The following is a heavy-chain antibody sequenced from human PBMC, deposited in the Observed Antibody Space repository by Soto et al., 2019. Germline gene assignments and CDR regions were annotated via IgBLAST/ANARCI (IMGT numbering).Heavy chain of an antibody. CDR3: AKDIKSIAARPNDNYYYYYGMDV. D-gene: IGHD6-6*01. CDR1: GFTFDDYT. V-gene: IGHV3-43*01. CDR2: ISWDGGST. J-gene: IGHJ6*02. Sequence: PGGSLRLSCAASGFTFDDYTMHWVRQAPGKGLEWVSLISWDGGSTYYADSVKGRFTISRDNSKNSLYLQMNSLRTEDTALYYCAKDIKSIAARPNDNYYYYYGMDVWGQGTTVTVSS.